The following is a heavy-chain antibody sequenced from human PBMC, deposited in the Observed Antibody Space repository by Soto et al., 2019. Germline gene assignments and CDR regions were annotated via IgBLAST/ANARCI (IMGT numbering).Heavy chain of an antibody. CDR3: ARNAYDSSGYASDYFDY. V-gene: IGHV1-69*13. CDR1: GGPFSSYA. D-gene: IGHD3-22*01. CDR2: IIPIFGTA. J-gene: IGHJ4*02. Sequence: SVKVSCKASGGPFSSYAISWVRQAPGQGLEWMGGIIPIFGTANYAQKFQGRVTITADESTSTAYMELSSLRSEDTAVYYCARNAYDSSGYASDYFDYWGQGTLVTVSS.